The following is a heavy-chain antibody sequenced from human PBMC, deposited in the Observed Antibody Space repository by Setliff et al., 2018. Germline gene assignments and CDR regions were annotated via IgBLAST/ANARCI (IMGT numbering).Heavy chain of an antibody. CDR2: MSHRGRA. D-gene: IGHD3-3*01. CDR3: ASPRRDDLDSPFDAFDI. V-gene: IGHV4-38-2*01. Sequence: SQTLSLTCAVSGDSITSGSYYWSWIRQPAEEGLEWIATMSHRGRAYFNPSLESRVTMSRDTSKNQFSLRLTSVAAADTAVYYCASPRRDDLDSPFDAFDIWGRGTMVTVSS. J-gene: IGHJ3*02. CDR1: GDSITSGSYY.